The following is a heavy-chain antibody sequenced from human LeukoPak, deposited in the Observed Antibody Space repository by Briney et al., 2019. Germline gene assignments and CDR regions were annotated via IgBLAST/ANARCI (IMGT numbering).Heavy chain of an antibody. CDR2: ISAYNGNT. CDR1: AYTFTSYG. D-gene: IGHD3-10*01. V-gene: IGHV1-18*01. CDR3: ARGRAMVRGVIITSPLNY. Sequence: ASVKVSCKASAYTFTSYGISWVRQAPGQGLEWMGWISAYNGNTNYAQKLQGRVTMTTDTSTNTAYMKLRSLRSDDTAVYYCARGRAMVRGVIITSPLNYWGQGTLVTVSS. J-gene: IGHJ4*02.